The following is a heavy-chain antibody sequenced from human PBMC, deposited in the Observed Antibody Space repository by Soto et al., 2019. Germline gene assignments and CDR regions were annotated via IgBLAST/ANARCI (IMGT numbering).Heavy chain of an antibody. CDR3: ATPYGDYDY. Sequence: PGESLKISCKGSGYSFTSFWIGWVRQMPGKGLEWMGIIFPADSDTRYIPSFQGHVTISVDRSISTAYLQWSSLKASDTAMYYCATPYGDYDYWGQGTLVTVSS. D-gene: IGHD4-17*01. CDR1: GYSFTSFW. J-gene: IGHJ4*02. V-gene: IGHV5-51*01. CDR2: IFPADSDT.